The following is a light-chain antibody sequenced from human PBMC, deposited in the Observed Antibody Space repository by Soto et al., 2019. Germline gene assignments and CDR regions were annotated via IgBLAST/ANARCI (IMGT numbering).Light chain of an antibody. CDR1: QRVSSTY. Sequence: EILWTKTTGTLSLSPGERATLSCRASQRVSSTYLAWYQQKPGQAPRLLIYGTSSRATGIPTRFSGSGSGTDFTLTISGLEPEDFAVYYCQQYGNPRGTFGQGTNV. J-gene: IGKJ1*01. CDR2: GTS. V-gene: IGKV3-20*01. CDR3: QQYGNPRGT.